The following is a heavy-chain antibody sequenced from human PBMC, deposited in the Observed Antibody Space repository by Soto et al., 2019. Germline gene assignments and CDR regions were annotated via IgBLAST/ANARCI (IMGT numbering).Heavy chain of an antibody. CDR1: GFTFITYA. Sequence: EVQLLESGGGLVQPGGSLRLSCAASGFTFITYAMSWVRQAPGKGLEWVATIRGSGGNTHYADSVKGGFTTSRDNSENTVYLQINSLRAEDTALYYCARVKAQILSSGWYGGDDIWGHGTMVTVSS. V-gene: IGHV3-23*01. D-gene: IGHD6-19*01. CDR2: IRGSGGNT. CDR3: ARVKAQILSSGWYGGDDI. J-gene: IGHJ3*02.